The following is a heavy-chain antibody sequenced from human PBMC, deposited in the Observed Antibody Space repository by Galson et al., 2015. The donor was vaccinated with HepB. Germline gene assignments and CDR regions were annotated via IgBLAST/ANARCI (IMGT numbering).Heavy chain of an antibody. V-gene: IGHV1-69*04. J-gene: IGHJ4*02. CDR1: GGIFSSYA. D-gene: IGHD3-10*01. CDR3: ARVGGSGTYFYLDY. Sequence: SVKVSCKAFGGIFSSYAISWVRQAPGQGLEWMGRIIPMLNVVDYTQKFQGRVTITADKSTSTAYMEIGSLRSDDTAVYYCARVGGSGTYFYLDYWGQGTLVIVSS. CDR2: IIPMLNVV.